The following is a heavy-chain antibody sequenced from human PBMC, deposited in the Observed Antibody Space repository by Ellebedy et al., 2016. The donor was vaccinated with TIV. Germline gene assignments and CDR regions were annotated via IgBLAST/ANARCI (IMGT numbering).Heavy chain of an antibody. CDR3: TRALHYDPTTSDF. J-gene: IGHJ4*02. CDR1: GFTFSRHA. D-gene: IGHD3-3*01. V-gene: IGHV3-33*01. CDR2: IWYDGTKK. Sequence: GESLKISCVTSGFTFSRHAMQWVRQAPGKGLEWVALIWYDGTKKYYADSMKGRFTISRDNSNDAVYLQMDSMRANDTALYYCTRALHYDPTTSDFWGQGTLVIVSS.